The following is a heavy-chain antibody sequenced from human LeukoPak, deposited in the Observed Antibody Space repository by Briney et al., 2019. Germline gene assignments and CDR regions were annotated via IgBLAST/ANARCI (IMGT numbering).Heavy chain of an antibody. CDR2: IYYSGST. CDR3: ARDIEAFDI. Sequence: SETLSLTCTVSGGSISSYYWSWIRQPPGKGLECIGYIYYSGSTNYNPSLKSRVTISVDASKNQFSLKLSSVTAADTAVYYCARDIEAFDIWGQGTMVTVFS. CDR1: GGSISSYY. J-gene: IGHJ3*02. D-gene: IGHD3-16*02. V-gene: IGHV4-59*01.